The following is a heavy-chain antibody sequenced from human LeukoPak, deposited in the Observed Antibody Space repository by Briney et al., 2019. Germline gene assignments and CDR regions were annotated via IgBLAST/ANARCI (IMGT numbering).Heavy chain of an antibody. V-gene: IGHV4-34*01. CDR1: GGSFSGYY. D-gene: IGHD1-26*01. CDR2: INHSGST. CDR3: ARYRSNLSGFDY. Sequence: SETLSLTCAVYGGSFSGYYWSWIRQPPGKGLEWIGEINHSGSTNYNPSLKSRVTISVDTSKNQFSLKLSSVTAADTAVYYCARYRSNLSGFDYWGQGTLVTVSS. J-gene: IGHJ4*02.